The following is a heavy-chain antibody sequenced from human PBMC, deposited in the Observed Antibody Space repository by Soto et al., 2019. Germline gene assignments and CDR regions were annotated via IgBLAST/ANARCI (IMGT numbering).Heavy chain of an antibody. CDR3: AKVPYAVAGRNYFDY. J-gene: IGHJ4*02. CDR1: GFTFSSYG. D-gene: IGHD6-19*01. Sequence: VQLVESGVGVVQPGRSLRLSCAASGFTFSSYGMHWVREAPGKGLEWVSAISGSGGSTYYADSVKGRFTISRDNSKNTLYLQMNSLRAEDTAVYYCAKVPYAVAGRNYFDYWGQGTLVTVSS. CDR2: ISGSGGST. V-gene: IGHV3-23*04.